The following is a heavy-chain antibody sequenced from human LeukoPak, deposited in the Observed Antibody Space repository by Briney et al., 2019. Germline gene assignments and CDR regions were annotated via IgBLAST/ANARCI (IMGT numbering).Heavy chain of an antibody. CDR3: ARDLEVVVIQYYFEY. Sequence: GGSLRLSCVAAHFTFSNYAMYWIRQAPGKGLEWVAVISYDGNEKYYADSVRGRFTISRDNSANTLYLQMNTLRAEDTAMYYCARDLEVVVIQYYFEYWGQGTLLSVSS. D-gene: IGHD3-22*01. J-gene: IGHJ4*02. CDR2: ISYDGNEK. V-gene: IGHV3-30-3*01. CDR1: HFTFSNYA.